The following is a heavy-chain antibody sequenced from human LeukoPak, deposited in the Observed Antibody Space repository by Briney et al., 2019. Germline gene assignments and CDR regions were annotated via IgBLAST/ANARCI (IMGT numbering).Heavy chain of an antibody. CDR1: GFTFSTYG. J-gene: IGHJ4*02. Sequence: GGSLRLSCAASGFTFSTYGMHWVRQAPGKGLEWVTFIRNDGSNKYYADSGQGPFTISRDNSQNTLYLPTNSLRAEDTAVYYCAKGRIWWELLFDYWGQGTLVTVSS. D-gene: IGHD1-26*01. CDR3: AKGRIWWELLFDY. V-gene: IGHV3-30*02. CDR2: IRNDGSNK.